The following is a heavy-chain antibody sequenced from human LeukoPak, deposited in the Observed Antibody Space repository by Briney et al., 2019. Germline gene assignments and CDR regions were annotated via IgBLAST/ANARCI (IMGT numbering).Heavy chain of an antibody. D-gene: IGHD2-15*01. CDR2: ISYDGSNK. V-gene: IGHV3-30*14. CDR1: GFTFSSYA. Sequence: GGSLRLSCAASGFTFSSYAMHWVRQAPGKGLAWVADISYDGSNKYYADSVKGRFTISRDNSKNTLYLQMNSLRAEDTAVYYCARRSISGGSLYWGQGTLVTVSS. J-gene: IGHJ4*02. CDR3: ARRSISGGSLY.